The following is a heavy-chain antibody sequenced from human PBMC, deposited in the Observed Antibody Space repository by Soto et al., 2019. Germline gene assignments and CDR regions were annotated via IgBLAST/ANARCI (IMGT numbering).Heavy chain of an antibody. D-gene: IGHD3-22*01. CDR2: IHYSGST. CDR3: ARLVYDSSGYRPG. V-gene: IGHV4-39*01. Sequence: SETLSLTCTVSGGSISSSSYYWGWIRQPPGKGLEWIGSIHYSGSTYYNPSLKSRVTISVDTSKNQFSLKLSSVTAADTAAYSCARLVYDSSGYRPGWGQGTLVTVSS. CDR1: GGSISSSSYY. J-gene: IGHJ4*02.